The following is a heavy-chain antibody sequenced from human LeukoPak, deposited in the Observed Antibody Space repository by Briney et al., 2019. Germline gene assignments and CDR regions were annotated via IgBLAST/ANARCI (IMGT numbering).Heavy chain of an antibody. V-gene: IGHV4-61*02. CDR1: GGSISSGSYY. Sequence: SETLSLTCTVSGGSISSGSYYWSWIRQPAGKGLEWIGRIYTSGSTNYNPSLKSRVTISVDTSKNQFSLKLSSVTAADTAVYYCARARWFDPWGQGTLVTVSS. CDR2: IYTSGST. J-gene: IGHJ5*02. CDR3: ARARWFDP.